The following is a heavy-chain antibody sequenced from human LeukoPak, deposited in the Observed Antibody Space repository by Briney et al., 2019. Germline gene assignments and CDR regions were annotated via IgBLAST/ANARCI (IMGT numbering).Heavy chain of an antibody. CDR1: GFTFSSYS. CDR2: ISSSSTI. Sequence: GGSLRLSCAASGFTFSSYSMNWVRQAPGKGLEWVSYISSSSTIYYADSVKGRFTISRDNAKNSLYLQMNSLRAEDTAVYYCARNGLGYCSSTSCYLNYYYGMDVWGQGTTVTVSS. D-gene: IGHD2-2*01. CDR3: ARNGLGYCSSTSCYLNYYYGMDV. J-gene: IGHJ6*02. V-gene: IGHV3-48*04.